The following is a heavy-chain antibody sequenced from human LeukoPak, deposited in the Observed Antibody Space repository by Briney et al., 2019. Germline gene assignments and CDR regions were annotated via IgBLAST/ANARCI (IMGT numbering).Heavy chain of an antibody. CDR1: GFTFSSYW. J-gene: IGHJ5*02. V-gene: IGHV3-7*01. Sequence: PGGSLRLSCAASGFTFSSYWMSWVRQAPGKGLEWVANIKQDGSEKYYVDSVKGRFTISRDNAKSSLYLQMNSLRAEDTAVYYCARDKSTYYDFWSGYFRGFDPWGQGTLVTVSS. D-gene: IGHD3-3*01. CDR3: ARDKSTYYDFWSGYFRGFDP. CDR2: IKQDGSEK.